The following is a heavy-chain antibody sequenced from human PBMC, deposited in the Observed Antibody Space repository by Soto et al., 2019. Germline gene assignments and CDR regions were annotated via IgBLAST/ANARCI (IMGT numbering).Heavy chain of an antibody. Sequence: HPGGSLRLSCAASGFTFSNYAMTWVRQAPGKGLEWVSALSGSGVTIYYADSVKGRFTISRDNAKNSLYLQMNSLRAEDTAVYYCARDYSSYGPFDYWGQGTLVTVSS. CDR1: GFTFSNYA. D-gene: IGHD5-18*01. CDR3: ARDYSSYGPFDY. J-gene: IGHJ4*02. V-gene: IGHV3-23*01. CDR2: LSGSGVTI.